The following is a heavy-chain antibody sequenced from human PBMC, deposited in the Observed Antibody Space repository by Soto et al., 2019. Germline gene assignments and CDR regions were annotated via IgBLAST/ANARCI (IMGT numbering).Heavy chain of an antibody. Sequence: QVQLVQSGAEVKKPGSSVKVSCKASGGTFSSYAISWVRQAPGQGLEWMGGIIPIFGTANYAQKFQGRVTITADESTGTAYMELSSLRSEDTAVYYCARDREGIAVAGDYGMDVWGQGTTVTVSS. CDR3: ARDREGIAVAGDYGMDV. CDR2: IIPIFGTA. J-gene: IGHJ6*02. D-gene: IGHD6-19*01. CDR1: GGTFSSYA. V-gene: IGHV1-69*01.